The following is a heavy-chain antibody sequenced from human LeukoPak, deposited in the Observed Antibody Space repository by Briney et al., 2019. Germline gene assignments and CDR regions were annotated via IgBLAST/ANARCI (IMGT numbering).Heavy chain of an antibody. CDR3: ASPANDLPYYYYMDV. D-gene: IGHD1-1*01. V-gene: IGHV3-7*01. CDR1: GFTFSSYW. Sequence: GGSLRLSCAASGFTFSSYWMSWVRQAPGKGLEWVANIKQDGSEKYYVDSVKGGFTISRDNAKNSLYLQMNSLRAEDTAVYYCASPANDLPYYYYMDVWGKGTTVTVSS. CDR2: IKQDGSEK. J-gene: IGHJ6*03.